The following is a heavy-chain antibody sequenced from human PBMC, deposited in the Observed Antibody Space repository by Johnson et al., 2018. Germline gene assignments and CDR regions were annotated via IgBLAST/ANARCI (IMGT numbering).Heavy chain of an antibody. CDR2: IIPIFGTA. D-gene: IGHD4-17*01. CDR3: ARGGYGETFDI. V-gene: IGHV1-69*01. J-gene: IGHJ3*02. Sequence: QVQLLESGAEVKKHGSSVKVSCKASGGTFSSYAISWVRQAPGQGLEWMGGIIPIFGTANYAQKFQGRFTLTADESTSTAYMELCGLRSEDTAVYYCARGGYGETFDIWGQGTMVTVSS. CDR1: GGTFSSYA.